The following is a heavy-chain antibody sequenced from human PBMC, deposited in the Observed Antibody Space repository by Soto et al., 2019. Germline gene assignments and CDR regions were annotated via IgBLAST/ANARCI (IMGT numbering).Heavy chain of an antibody. CDR2: ISYDGSNK. D-gene: IGHD2-15*01. V-gene: IGHV3-30*18. J-gene: IGHJ5*02. Sequence: GGSLRLSCAASGFTFSSYGMHWVRQAPGKGLEWVAVISYDGSNKYYADSVKGRFTISRDNSKNTLYLQMNSLRAEDTAVYYCAKSVVAVSTVWWFDPWGQGTLVTVSS. CDR3: AKSVVAVSTVWWFDP. CDR1: GFTFSSYG.